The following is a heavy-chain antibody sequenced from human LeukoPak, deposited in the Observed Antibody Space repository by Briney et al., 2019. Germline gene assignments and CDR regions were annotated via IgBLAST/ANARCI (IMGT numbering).Heavy chain of an antibody. CDR2: LSGSGATT. V-gene: IGHV3-23*01. Sequence: GGSLRLSCAASGFTFSSYWMSWVRQAPGKGLEWVSALSGSGATTYYADSVRGRFTISRDNSKKTLYLQMSSLRAEDTAVYYCANGKSEYSGGWPRGTFWGQGTLVTVSS. J-gene: IGHJ4*02. D-gene: IGHD6-19*01. CDR3: ANGKSEYSGGWPRGTF. CDR1: GFTFSSYW.